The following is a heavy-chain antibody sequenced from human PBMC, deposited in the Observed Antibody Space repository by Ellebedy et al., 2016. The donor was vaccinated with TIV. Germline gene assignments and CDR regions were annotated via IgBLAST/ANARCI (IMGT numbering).Heavy chain of an antibody. CDR2: IDSGGST. D-gene: IGHD6-19*01. J-gene: IGHJ4*02. V-gene: IGHV3-53*01. Sequence: PGGSLRLSCAASGFTVSSNYMSRVRQAPGKGLEWVSVIDSGGSTYYVVSVKGRFTISRDNSKNTLYLQMNSLRAEDTAVYYCARVYSSVSDYWGQGTLVTVSS. CDR1: GFTVSSNY. CDR3: ARVYSSVSDY.